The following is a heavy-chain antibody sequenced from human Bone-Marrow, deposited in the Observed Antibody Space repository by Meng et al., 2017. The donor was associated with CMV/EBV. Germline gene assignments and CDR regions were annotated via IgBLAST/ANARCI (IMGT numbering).Heavy chain of an antibody. CDR3: ARGGYCSSTSCLSCTHYYYYGMDV. CDR1: GYTFTSYG. D-gene: IGHD2-2*01. CDR2: ISAYNGNT. Sequence: KVSCKASGYTFTSYGISWVRQAPGQGLEWMGWISAYNGNTNYAQKLQGRVTMTTDTSTSTAYMELRSLRSDDTAVYYCARGGYCSSTSCLSCTHYYYYGMDVWGQGTTVTVSS. V-gene: IGHV1-18*01. J-gene: IGHJ6*02.